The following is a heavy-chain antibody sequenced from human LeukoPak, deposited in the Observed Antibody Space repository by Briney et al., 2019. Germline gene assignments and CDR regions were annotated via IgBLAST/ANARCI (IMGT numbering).Heavy chain of an antibody. CDR2: IILIFGTA. J-gene: IGHJ6*03. V-gene: IGHV1-69*05. D-gene: IGHD6-19*01. Sequence: SVKVSCKASGGTFSSYAISWVRQAPGQGLEWMGRIILIFGTANYAQKFQGRVTITTDESTSTAYMELSSLRSEDTAVYYCARAAAVAGREDYYYYMDVWGKGTTVTVSS. CDR1: GGTFSSYA. CDR3: ARAAAVAGREDYYYYMDV.